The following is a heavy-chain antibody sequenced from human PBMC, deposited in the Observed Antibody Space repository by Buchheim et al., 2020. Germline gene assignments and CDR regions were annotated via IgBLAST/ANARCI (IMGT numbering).Heavy chain of an antibody. Sequence: QVQLVESGGGVVQPGRSLRLSCAASGFTFSSYAMHWVRQAPGKGLEWVAVISYDGNNKYYADSVKGRFTISRDNSKNTLYLQMNSLRAEDTAVYYCAKSLVVTAKQGVDYWGQGTL. CDR3: AKSLVVTAKQGVDY. V-gene: IGHV3-30-3*02. CDR1: GFTFSSYA. D-gene: IGHD2-21*02. J-gene: IGHJ4*02. CDR2: ISYDGNNK.